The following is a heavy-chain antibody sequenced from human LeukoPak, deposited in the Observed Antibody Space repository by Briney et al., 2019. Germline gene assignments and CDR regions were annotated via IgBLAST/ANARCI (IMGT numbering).Heavy chain of an antibody. D-gene: IGHD3-10*01. CDR3: AKAGVPMVRGVIYFDY. J-gene: IGHJ4*02. CDR1: GFHFSTFN. Sequence: GGSLRLSCAASGFHFSTFNMNWVRQAPGKGLEWVSSITSSGSHIYYEDSVKGRFTISRDNAKNSLYLQTNSLRAEDTALYYCAKAGVPMVRGVIYFDYWGQGTLVTVSS. CDR2: ITSSGSHI. V-gene: IGHV3-21*04.